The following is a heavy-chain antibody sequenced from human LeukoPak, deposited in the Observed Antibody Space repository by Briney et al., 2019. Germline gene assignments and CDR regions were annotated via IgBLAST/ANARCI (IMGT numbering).Heavy chain of an antibody. V-gene: IGHV3-23*01. Sequence: PVGSLRLSCAASGVSFSSYAMSWVRHAPGKGPEWVSPISGGGGSTYYADSLKGPVTISTDNTKSTLYLQMYRLRTEDTAVYYSGKGGDCSSTSCYPGYFDYWGQGTLVTVSS. J-gene: IGHJ4*02. CDR2: ISGGGGST. CDR3: GKGGDCSSTSCYPGYFDY. D-gene: IGHD2-2*01. CDR1: GVSFSSYA.